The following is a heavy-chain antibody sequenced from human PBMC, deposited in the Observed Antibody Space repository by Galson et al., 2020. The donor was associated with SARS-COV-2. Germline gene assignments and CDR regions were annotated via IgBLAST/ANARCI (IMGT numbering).Heavy chain of an antibody. CDR2: IYPGDSYT. J-gene: IGHJ4*02. CDR1: GYSFADYW. Sequence: GESLKISCKGSGYSFADYWIGWVRQMPGKGLQWLGGIYPGDSYTIYSPSFQGQVTVSADKSINTAYLQWSSLEASDTAMYYCARHGASEGWYEGIYDWGQGTLVTVSS. V-gene: IGHV5-51*01. D-gene: IGHD6-19*01. CDR3: ARHGASEGWYEGIYD.